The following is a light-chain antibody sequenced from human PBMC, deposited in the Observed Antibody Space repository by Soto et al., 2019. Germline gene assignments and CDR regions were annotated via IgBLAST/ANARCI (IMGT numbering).Light chain of an antibody. CDR1: QSISSW. CDR2: DAS. Sequence: DIQVTQSPSTLSASVGDRVTITCRASQSISSWLAWYQQKPGKAPKLLIYDASSLESGVPSRFSGSGAGTEFTLTISSLQPDDFATYYCQQYNSYWTFGQGTKVVIK. J-gene: IGKJ1*01. V-gene: IGKV1-5*01. CDR3: QQYNSYWT.